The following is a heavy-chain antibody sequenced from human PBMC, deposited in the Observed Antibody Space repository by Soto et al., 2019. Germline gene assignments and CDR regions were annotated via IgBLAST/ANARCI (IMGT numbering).Heavy chain of an antibody. CDR2: IVPIFGTA. J-gene: IGHJ6*01. CDR1: GGTFSSYA. Sequence: ASVKFSCKASGGTFSSYAISWVRQAPGQGLGWMGGIVPIFGTANYAQKFQGRVTITADESTSTAYMELSSLRSEDTAVYYCARGPPYCSGGSCYSVTYGMYVWCQGTTFTVSS. D-gene: IGHD2-15*01. CDR3: ARGPPYCSGGSCYSVTYGMYV. V-gene: IGHV1-69*13.